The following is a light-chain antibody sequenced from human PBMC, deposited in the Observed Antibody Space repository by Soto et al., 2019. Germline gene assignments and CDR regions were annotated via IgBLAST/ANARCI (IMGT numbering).Light chain of an antibody. CDR2: GAS. CDR3: QQHNNWPTWT. V-gene: IGKV3-15*01. CDR1: QSVSSN. J-gene: IGKJ1*01. Sequence: EIVLTQSPGTLSLSPGERATLSCRASQSVSSNLAWYQQKPGQAPRLLIYGASTRATGIPARFSGSGSGTEFTLTISSLQSEDFAVYYCQQHNNWPTWTFGQGTKVDI.